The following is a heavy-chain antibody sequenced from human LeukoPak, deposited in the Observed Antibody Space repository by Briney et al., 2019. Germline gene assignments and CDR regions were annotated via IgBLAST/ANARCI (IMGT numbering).Heavy chain of an antibody. CDR3: ARDRAYGDPEFDY. CDR1: GFTFSSYS. CDR2: ISSNSSTI. Sequence: GGSLRLSCAASGFTFSSYSMNWVRQAPGKGREGGSYISSNSSTIYYADALKGRFTISRDDAKNSMYLQMNSLRAEDTAVYYCARDRAYGDPEFDYWGQGTLVTVSS. V-gene: IGHV3-48*04. D-gene: IGHD4-17*01. J-gene: IGHJ4*02.